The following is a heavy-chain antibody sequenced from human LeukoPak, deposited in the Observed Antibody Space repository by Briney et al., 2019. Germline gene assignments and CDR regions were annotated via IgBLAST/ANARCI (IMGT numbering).Heavy chain of an antibody. J-gene: IGHJ4*02. D-gene: IGHD3-16*01. CDR1: GFTFDEHA. CDR3: ARPWGN. CDR2: ISRSGSTI. V-gene: IGHV3-11*01. Sequence: PGGSLRLSCTASGFTFDEHAMSWIRQAPGKGLEWVSYISRSGSTIYYADSVKGRFTISRDNAKKSLSLQMNSLRAEDTAVYYCARPWGNWGQGTLVTVSS.